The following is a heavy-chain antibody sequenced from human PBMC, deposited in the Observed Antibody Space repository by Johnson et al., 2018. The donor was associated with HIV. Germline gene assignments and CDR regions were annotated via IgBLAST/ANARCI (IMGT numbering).Heavy chain of an antibody. V-gene: IGHV3-23*04. J-gene: IGHJ3*02. Sequence: VQLVESGGGVVQPGRSLRLSCAASGFTFSSYAMHWVRQTPGKGLEWVSGISGSGVSTYYAASVKGRFSISRDNSKNTVYLQMNSLRAEDTALYYCARGLQSMTVVVTRGAFDIWGQGTMVTVSS. CDR2: ISGSGVST. D-gene: IGHD2-2*01. CDR3: ARGLQSMTVVVTRGAFDI. CDR1: GFTFSSYA.